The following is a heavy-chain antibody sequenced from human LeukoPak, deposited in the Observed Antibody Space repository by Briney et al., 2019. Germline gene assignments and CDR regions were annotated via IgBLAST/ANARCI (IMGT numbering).Heavy chain of an antibody. V-gene: IGHV3-23*01. Sequence: GGSLRLSYAASGFTFSNYVMTWVRQPPGKGLEWASSIGGRGDATYYADTAKGRFTISRDISKRSLYLQMDSLRAEDTAVYYCARHPTGFPNWFDSWGQGTLVTVSS. CDR1: GFTFSNYV. J-gene: IGHJ5*01. CDR2: IGGRGDAT. CDR3: ARHPTGFPNWFDS. D-gene: IGHD4-17*01.